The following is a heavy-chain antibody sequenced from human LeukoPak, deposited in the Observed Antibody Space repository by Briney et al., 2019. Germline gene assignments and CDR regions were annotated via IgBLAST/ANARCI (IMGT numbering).Heavy chain of an antibody. CDR1: GGTFSSYA. CDR3: ARGTVIAAAVDY. Sequence: SVKVSCKASGGTFSSYAISWVRQAPGQGLEWMGGIIPIFGTANYAQKFQGRVTITADESTSTAYMELSSLRSDDTAVYYCARGTVIAAAVDYWGQGTLVTVSS. V-gene: IGHV1-69*13. CDR2: IIPIFGTA. J-gene: IGHJ4*02. D-gene: IGHD6-13*01.